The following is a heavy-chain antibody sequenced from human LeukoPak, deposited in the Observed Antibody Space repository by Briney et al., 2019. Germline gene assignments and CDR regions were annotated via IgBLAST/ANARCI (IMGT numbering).Heavy chain of an antibody. V-gene: IGHV3-21*01. J-gene: IGHJ4*02. D-gene: IGHD5-12*01. CDR1: GFTFSSYS. Sequence: GGSLRLSCAASGFTFSSYSMDWVRQAPGKGLEWVSSISSSSSYIYYADSVKGRFTISRDNAKNSLYLQMNSLRAEDTAVYYCARSMSLRNFDYWGQGTLVTVSS. CDR2: ISSSSSYI. CDR3: ARSMSLRNFDY.